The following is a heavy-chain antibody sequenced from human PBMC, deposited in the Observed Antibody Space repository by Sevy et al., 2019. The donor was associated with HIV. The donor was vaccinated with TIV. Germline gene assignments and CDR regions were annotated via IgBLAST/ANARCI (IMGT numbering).Heavy chain of an antibody. CDR3: ARDLDYGDKYYFDY. CDR2: IWYDGSNK. J-gene: IGHJ4*02. V-gene: IGHV3-33*01. Sequence: GGSLRLSCAASGFTFSSYGMHWVRQAPGKGLEWVAVIWYDGSNKYYADSVKGRFTISSDNSKNTLYLQMNSLRAEDTAVYYCARDLDYGDKYYFDYWGQGTLVTVSS. CDR1: GFTFSSYG. D-gene: IGHD4-17*01.